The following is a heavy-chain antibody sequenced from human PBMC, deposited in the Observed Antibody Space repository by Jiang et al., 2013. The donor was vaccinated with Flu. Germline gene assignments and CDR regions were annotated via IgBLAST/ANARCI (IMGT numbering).Heavy chain of an antibody. D-gene: IGHD3-3*01. CDR3: VRQTYDFVSASYSYFES. V-gene: IGHV2-70*09. J-gene: IGHJ4*02. Sequence: KPTQTLTLTCSLSGFSLSTSGVCVSWIRQPPGKALEWLAIIAWDDDKMYNTSQRSRLTISKVTSKNXVALTVTNVEPVDSGTYYCVRQTYDFVSASYSYFESWGQGNPVTVSS. CDR1: GFSLSTSGVC. CDR2: IAWDDDK.